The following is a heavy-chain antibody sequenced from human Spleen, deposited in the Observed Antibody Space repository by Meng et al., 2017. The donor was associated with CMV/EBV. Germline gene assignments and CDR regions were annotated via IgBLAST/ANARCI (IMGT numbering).Heavy chain of an antibody. CDR1: GGSVSTGSYY. J-gene: IGHJ4*02. V-gene: IGHV4-39*01. CDR3: ARQSIAAREGFDY. Sequence: GSLRLSCTVSGGSVSTGSYYWSWIRQPPGKGLEWIGSIYYSGSTYYNPSHKSRVTISVDTSKNQFSLKLSSVTAADTAVYYCARQSIAAREGFDYWGQGTLVTVSS. CDR2: IYYSGST. D-gene: IGHD6-6*01.